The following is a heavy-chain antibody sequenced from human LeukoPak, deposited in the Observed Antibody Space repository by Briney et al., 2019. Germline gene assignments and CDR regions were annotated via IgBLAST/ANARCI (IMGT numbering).Heavy chain of an antibody. V-gene: IGHV3-21*01. CDR3: AREGYGPDYYMDV. CDR2: ISSSSSYI. Sequence: GGSLRLSCAASGFTFSSYSMNWVRQAPGKGLEWVSFISSSSSYIYYADSVKGRFTISRDNAKNTLYLHMSNLRAEDTAVYYCAREGYGPDYYMDVWGKGTTVTISS. D-gene: IGHD5-18*01. CDR1: GFTFSSYS. J-gene: IGHJ6*03.